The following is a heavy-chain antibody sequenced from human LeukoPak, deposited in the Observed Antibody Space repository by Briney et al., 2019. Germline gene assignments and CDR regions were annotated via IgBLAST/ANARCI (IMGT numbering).Heavy chain of an antibody. CDR1: GFTFSRYS. CDR2: ISTNGDRT. J-gene: IGHJ4*02. V-gene: IGHV3-64*01. D-gene: IGHD4-17*01. Sequence: GGSLRLSCAASGFTFSRYSMHWVRRAPGKGLEYVSGISTNGDRTYYANSVRGRFTISRDNYKNTLFLKIDSVSAEDMCVYYCVRKALVEVYGVYYFFDFWGQGTLVSVSS. CDR3: VRKALVEVYGVYYFFDF.